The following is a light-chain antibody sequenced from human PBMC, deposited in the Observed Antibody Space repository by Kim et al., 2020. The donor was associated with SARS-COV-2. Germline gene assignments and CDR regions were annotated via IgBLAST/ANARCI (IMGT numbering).Light chain of an antibody. Sequence: EIVLTQSPGTLSVSPGERATLSCRASQSVSSSYLAWYQQKPGQAPRLLIYGASSRATGIPDRFSGSGSGTDFTLTISRLEPEDFAVYYCQQYGSSPYTFGQGTKLE. J-gene: IGKJ2*01. CDR3: QQYGSSPYT. CDR1: QSVSSSY. V-gene: IGKV3-20*01. CDR2: GAS.